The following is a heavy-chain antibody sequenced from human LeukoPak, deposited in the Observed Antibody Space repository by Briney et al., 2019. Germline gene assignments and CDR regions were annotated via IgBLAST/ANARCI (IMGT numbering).Heavy chain of an antibody. CDR1: GFTFSSYA. Sequence: GGSLRLSCAASGFTFSSYAMSWVRQAPGKGLEWVSAIGSSSTSIYYADSVKGRFTVSRDNAKNSLYLQMNSLRAEDTAVYYCARESGEAFDIWGQGTMVTVSS. CDR2: IGSSSTSI. D-gene: IGHD7-27*01. CDR3: ARESGEAFDI. J-gene: IGHJ3*02. V-gene: IGHV3-21*01.